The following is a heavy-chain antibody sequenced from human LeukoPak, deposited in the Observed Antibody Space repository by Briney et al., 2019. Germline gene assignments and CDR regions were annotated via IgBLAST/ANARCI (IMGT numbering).Heavy chain of an antibody. V-gene: IGHV3-13*01. J-gene: IGHJ3*02. Sequence: PGGSLRLSCAASGFTFSSYDMHWVRQATGKGLEWVSAIGTAGDTYYPGSVKGRFTISRENAENSLYLQMNSLRAGDTAVYYCARGRSRGAFDIWGQGTMVTVSS. CDR1: GFTFSSYD. CDR3: ARGRSRGAFDI. CDR2: IGTAGDT.